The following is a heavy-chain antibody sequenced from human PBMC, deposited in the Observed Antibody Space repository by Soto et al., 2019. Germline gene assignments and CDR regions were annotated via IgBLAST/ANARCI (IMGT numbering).Heavy chain of an antibody. CDR3: ARVRREYDNSGPVDF. CDR1: GGSISSSSYY. J-gene: IGHJ4*02. CDR2: IYYSGST. Sequence: SETLSLACTVSGGSISSSSYYWGWIRQPPGKGLEWIGNIYYSGSTYYNPSLKSRVTISVDRSRNQFSLKLNSVTAADTAVYYCARVRREYDNSGPVDFWGQGTLVTVSS. V-gene: IGHV4-39*07. D-gene: IGHD3-22*01.